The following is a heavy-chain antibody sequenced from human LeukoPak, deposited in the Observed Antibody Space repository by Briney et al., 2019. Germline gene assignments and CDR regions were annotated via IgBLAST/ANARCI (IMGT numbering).Heavy chain of an antibody. CDR1: GGSINTYY. D-gene: IGHD1-26*01. J-gene: IGHJ4*02. Sequence: PSETLSLTCSVSGGSINTYYWSWIRQPPGKGLEWIGYVYSSGSTNYNPSLKSRVTISVDTSKNQFSLRLSSETAADTAVYYCARSGSYYLDYWGQGTLVTVSS. V-gene: IGHV4-59*08. CDR3: ARSGSYYLDY. CDR2: VYSSGST.